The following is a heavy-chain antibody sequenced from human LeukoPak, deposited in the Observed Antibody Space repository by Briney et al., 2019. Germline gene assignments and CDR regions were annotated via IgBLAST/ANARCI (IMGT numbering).Heavy chain of an antibody. J-gene: IGHJ4*02. CDR3: ARSGVVPAAILYFDY. D-gene: IGHD2-2*02. CDR2: IYYSGST. V-gene: IGHV4-59*01. Sequence: SETLSLTCTVSGGSISSYYWSWIRQPPGKGLEWIGYIYYSGSTNYNPSLKSRVTISVDTSKNQFSLKLSSVTAADTAVYYCARSGVVPAAILYFDYWGQGTLVTASS. CDR1: GGSISSYY.